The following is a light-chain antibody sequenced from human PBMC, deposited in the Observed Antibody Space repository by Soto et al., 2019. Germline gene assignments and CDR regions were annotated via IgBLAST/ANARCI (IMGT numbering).Light chain of an antibody. CDR3: QQYDSYPRT. CDR2: ATY. V-gene: IGKV1-16*01. J-gene: IGKJ2*01. CDR1: QGISKY. Sequence: DLQMTQSPSSLSASVGDRVTITCRASQGISKYIGWFQQKPGKAPKSLIYATYRLQSGVPTRFSGSGSGTDFTLTISSLQPEDFATYYCQQYDSYPRTFGQGTKLE.